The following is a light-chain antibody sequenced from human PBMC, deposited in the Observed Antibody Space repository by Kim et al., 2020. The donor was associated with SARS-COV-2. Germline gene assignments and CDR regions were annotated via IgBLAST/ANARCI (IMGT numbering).Light chain of an antibody. Sequence: QSALTQPASVSGSPGQSITISCTGTRSNIGSYSLVSWYQQHPGKAPQLLIYEVTERPSGLSNRFSGSKSGNTASLTISGLQAEDEADYYCCSYSGHNTWVFGGGTQLTVL. V-gene: IGLV2-23*02. J-gene: IGLJ3*02. CDR3: CSYSGHNTWV. CDR2: EVT. CDR1: RSNIGSYSL.